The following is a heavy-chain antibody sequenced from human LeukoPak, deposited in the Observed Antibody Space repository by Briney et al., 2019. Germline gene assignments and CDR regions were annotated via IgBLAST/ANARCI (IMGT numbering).Heavy chain of an antibody. J-gene: IGHJ5*02. CDR1: GGTFSSYA. CDR3: ARDRTPYSGSHPFDP. CDR2: IIPIFGTA. V-gene: IGHV1-69*06. Sequence: GASVKVSCKASGGTFSSYAISWVRQAPGQGLEWMGGIIPIFGTANYAQKFQGRVTITADKSTSTAYMELRSLRSDDTAVYYCARDRTPYSGSHPFDPWGQGTLVTVSS. D-gene: IGHD1-26*01.